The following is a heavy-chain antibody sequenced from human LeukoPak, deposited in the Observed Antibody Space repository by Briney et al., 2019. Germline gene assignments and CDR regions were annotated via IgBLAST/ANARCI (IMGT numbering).Heavy chain of an antibody. CDR1: GYTFTSYD. CDR2: MNPNSGNT. CDR3: ARESYRGYWGWGYFDY. V-gene: IGHV1-8*01. D-gene: IGHD3-16*02. Sequence: SVKVSCKASGYTFTSYDINWVRQATGQGLEWMGWMNPNSGNTGYAQKFQGRVTMTRNTSISTAYMELSSLRSEDTAVYYCARESYRGYWGWGYFDYWGQGTLVTVSS. J-gene: IGHJ4*02.